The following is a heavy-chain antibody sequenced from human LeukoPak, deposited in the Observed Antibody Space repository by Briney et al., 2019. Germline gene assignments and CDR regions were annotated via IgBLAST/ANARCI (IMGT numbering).Heavy chain of an antibody. CDR3: AKDQIGVLPDAFDI. D-gene: IGHD3-10*01. CDR2: IRGNGGGT. Sequence: GGSLRLSCAASGFTFSDYAMTWVRQAPGKGLEWVSSIRGNGGGTFYADSVKGRFTISRDNSENTLFLQMNSLRADDAAIYYCAKDQIGVLPDAFDIWGQGTMVSVSS. J-gene: IGHJ3*02. CDR1: GFTFSDYA. V-gene: IGHV3-23*01.